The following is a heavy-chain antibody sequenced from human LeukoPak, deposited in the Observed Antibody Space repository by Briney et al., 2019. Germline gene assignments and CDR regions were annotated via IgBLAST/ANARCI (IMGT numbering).Heavy chain of an antibody. V-gene: IGHV1-18*01. CDR1: GYTFNSYG. Sequence: GASVKVSCKASGYTFNSYGISWVRQAPGQGRAWMGWISAYNGNTHYAQNLQGRVTMTTDTSTSTAYMELRSLRPDDTAVYYCARDPRDYYGSGSYDFDYWGQGTLVTVSS. CDR3: ARDPRDYYGSGSYDFDY. J-gene: IGHJ4*02. CDR2: ISAYNGNT. D-gene: IGHD3-10*01.